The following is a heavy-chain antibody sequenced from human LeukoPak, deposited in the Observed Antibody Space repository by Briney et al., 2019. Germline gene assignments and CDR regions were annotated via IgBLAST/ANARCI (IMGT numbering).Heavy chain of an antibody. CDR2: ISTYNGNT. CDR3: ARVKFWGGSYHPSYYYMDV. CDR1: GYTFTNYG. D-gene: IGHD1-26*01. Sequence: ASVKVSCKASGYTFTNYGISWVRQAPGQGLEWMGWISTYNGNTNYAQKLQGRVTMTTDTSTSTAYMELSSLRSEDTAVYYCARVKFWGGSYHPSYYYMDVWGKGTTVTISS. J-gene: IGHJ6*03. V-gene: IGHV1-18*01.